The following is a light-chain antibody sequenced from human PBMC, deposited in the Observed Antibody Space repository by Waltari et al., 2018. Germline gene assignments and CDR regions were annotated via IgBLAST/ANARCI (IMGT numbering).Light chain of an antibody. J-gene: IGKJ4*01. CDR2: WAS. CDR1: QSVLYSSNNKDY. CDR3: QQYYGTPLT. Sequence: DIVMTQSPDSLAVSLGERATINCKSSQSVLYSSNNKDYLAWYQQKPGQPPKPLIYWASTRESGVPDRFRGSGSETEFTLTISSLQAEDVAVYYCQQYYGTPLTFGGGTKVEVK. V-gene: IGKV4-1*01.